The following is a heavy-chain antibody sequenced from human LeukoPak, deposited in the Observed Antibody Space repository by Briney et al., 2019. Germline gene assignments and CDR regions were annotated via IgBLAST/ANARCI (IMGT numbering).Heavy chain of an antibody. CDR3: ASAGYSSGWHPF. CDR2: IYYSGST. D-gene: IGHD6-19*01. CDR1: GGSISSYY. J-gene: IGHJ4*02. V-gene: IGHV4-59*12. Sequence: PSETLSLTCTVSGGSISSYYWSWIRQPPGKGLEWIGYIYYSGSTNYNPSLKSRVTISVDTSKNQFSLKLSSVTAADTAVYYCASAGYSSGWHPFWGQGTLVTVSS.